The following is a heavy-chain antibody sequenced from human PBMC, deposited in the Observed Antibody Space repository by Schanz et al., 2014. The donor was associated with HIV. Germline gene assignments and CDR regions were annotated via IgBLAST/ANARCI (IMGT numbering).Heavy chain of an antibody. CDR1: GFTFRSYG. CDR3: ARDGAMAFSLGMDV. V-gene: IGHV3-33*08. D-gene: IGHD2-2*01. CDR2: IWYDGKNR. J-gene: IGHJ6*02. Sequence: QVQLVESGGGVVQPGRSLRLSCAASGFTFRSYGMHWVRQAPGKGLEWVAVIWYDGKNRDYADSVKGRFTISRDNSKNTLYLQMNRMRTEDTAVYYCARDGAMAFSLGMDVWGQGTTVTVSS.